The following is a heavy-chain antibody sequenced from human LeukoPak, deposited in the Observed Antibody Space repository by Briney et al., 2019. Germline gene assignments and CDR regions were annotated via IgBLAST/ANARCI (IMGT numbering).Heavy chain of an antibody. J-gene: IGHJ6*04. D-gene: IGHD3-10*01. CDR1: GYTLTELS. CDR2: FDPEDGET. CDR3: ATYLYGSGRGGMDV. V-gene: IGHV1-24*01. Sequence: ASVKVSCKVSGYTLTELSMHWVRQAPGKGLEWIGGFDPEDGETIYAQKFQGRVTMTEDTSTDTAYMELSSLRSEDTAVYYCATYLYGSGRGGMDVWGKGTTVTVSS.